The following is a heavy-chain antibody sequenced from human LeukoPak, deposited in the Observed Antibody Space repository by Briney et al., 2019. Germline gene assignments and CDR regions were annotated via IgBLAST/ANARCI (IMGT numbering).Heavy chain of an antibody. CDR2: IRYDGSNK. J-gene: IGHJ4*02. CDR3: AKDLNSGSYYGSPVDY. Sequence: GGSLRLSCAASGFTFSSYGMHWVRQAPGKGLEWVAFIRYDGSNKYYADSVKGRFTISRDNSKNTLYLQMNSLRAEDTAVYYCAKDLNSGSYYGSPVDYWGQGTLVTVSS. V-gene: IGHV3-30*02. D-gene: IGHD1-26*01. CDR1: GFTFSSYG.